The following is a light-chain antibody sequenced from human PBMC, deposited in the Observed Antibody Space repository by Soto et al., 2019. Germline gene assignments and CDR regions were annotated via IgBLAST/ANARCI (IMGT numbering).Light chain of an antibody. CDR3: QQYNNWPPYT. CDR1: QSVSSG. V-gene: IGKV3-15*01. J-gene: IGKJ2*01. Sequence: EIVLTQSPGTLSLSPGERAALSCRASQSVSSGLSWYQQKPGQAPRLLIYGASTRATGIPARFSGSGSGTEFTLTISSLQSEDYAVYYCQQYNNWPPYTFGQGTKVDIK. CDR2: GAS.